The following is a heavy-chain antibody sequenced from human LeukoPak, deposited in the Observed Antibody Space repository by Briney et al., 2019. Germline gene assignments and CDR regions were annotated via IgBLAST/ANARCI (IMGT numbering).Heavy chain of an antibody. CDR2: ISAYNGNT. J-gene: IGHJ4*02. CDR3: ARDDYGDYEGYFDY. V-gene: IGHV1-18*01. D-gene: IGHD4-17*01. Sequence: ASVKVSCKASGYTFTSYGISWVRQAPGQGLEWMGWISAYNGNTNYAQKLQGRVTMTTDTSTSTAHMELRSLRSDDTAVYYCARDDYGDYEGYFDYWGQGTLVTVSS. CDR1: GYTFTSYG.